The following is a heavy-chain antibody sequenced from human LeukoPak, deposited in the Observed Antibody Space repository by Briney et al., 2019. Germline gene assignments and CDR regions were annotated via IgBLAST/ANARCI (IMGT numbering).Heavy chain of an antibody. CDR3: ARNLYESGEFDY. CDR2: MTPNSGNT. Sequence: ASVKVSCKASGYTFTNYDINWVRQATGQRLEWLGWMTPNSGNTGYAQKFQGRVTLTRDTSIGTAYMELNSLTSEDTAVYFCARNLYESGEFDYWGQGTLVTVSS. V-gene: IGHV1-8*01. CDR1: GYTFTNYD. D-gene: IGHD3-16*01. J-gene: IGHJ4*02.